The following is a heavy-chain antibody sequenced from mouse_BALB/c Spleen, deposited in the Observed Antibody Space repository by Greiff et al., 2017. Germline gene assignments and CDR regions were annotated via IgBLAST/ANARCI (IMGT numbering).Heavy chain of an antibody. CDR3: AVITTVVATDYAMDY. CDR1: GFSLTSYG. CDR2: IWSGGST. Sequence: VHLVESGPGLVQPSQSLSITCTVSGFSLTSYGVHWVRQSPGKGLEWLGVIWSGGSTDYNAAFISRLSISKDNSKSQVFFKMNSLQADDTAIYYCAVITTVVATDYAMDYWGQGTSVTVSS. V-gene: IGHV2-4-1*01. D-gene: IGHD1-1*01. J-gene: IGHJ4*01.